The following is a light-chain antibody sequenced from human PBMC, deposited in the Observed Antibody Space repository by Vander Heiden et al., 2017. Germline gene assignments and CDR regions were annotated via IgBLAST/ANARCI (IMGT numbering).Light chain of an antibody. CDR3: QQRSNWAGLT. CDR1: QSVSSY. J-gene: IGKJ4*01. V-gene: IGKV3-11*01. Sequence: EIVLSQSPATLSLSPGERATLSCRASQSVSSYLAWYQQKPGQAPRLLIYDASSRATGIPARFSGSESGTDFTLTISSREPEDFAVYYCQQRSNWAGLTFGGGTKVEIK. CDR2: DAS.